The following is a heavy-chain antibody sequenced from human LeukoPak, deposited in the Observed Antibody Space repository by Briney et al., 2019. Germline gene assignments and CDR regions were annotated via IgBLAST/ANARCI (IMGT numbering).Heavy chain of an antibody. CDR2: INPDSGFT. D-gene: IGHD3-16*01. CDR1: GYKFTDDY. V-gene: IGHV1-2*02. J-gene: IGHJ4*02. Sequence: ASVKVSCKASGYKFTDDYMHWVRQAPGQGLEFMGWINPDSGFTNYAQKFKGGVTMTRDTSISTAYLEVRSLTSDDTAVYYCAPTAEAYTSWWKVWGQGTLVTVSS. CDR3: APTAEAYTSWWKV.